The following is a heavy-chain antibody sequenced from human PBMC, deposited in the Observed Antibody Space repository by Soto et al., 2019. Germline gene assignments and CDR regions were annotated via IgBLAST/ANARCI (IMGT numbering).Heavy chain of an antibody. CDR2: IDHSGST. J-gene: IGHJ4*02. CDR1: GGSFGGYY. Sequence: SETLSLTCAVYGGSFGGYYWSWIRQPPGKGLEWIGEIDHSGSTNYNPSLKSRVTISEDSSKNQFSLRLSSVTAADTAVYYCVYSSGRQDYWGQGTLVTVSS. V-gene: IGHV4-34*01. D-gene: IGHD6-19*01. CDR3: VYSSGRQDY.